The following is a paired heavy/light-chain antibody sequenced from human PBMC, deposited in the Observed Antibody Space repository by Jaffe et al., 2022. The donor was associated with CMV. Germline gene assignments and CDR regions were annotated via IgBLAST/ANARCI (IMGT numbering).Light chain of an antibody. Sequence: DIQLTQSPSFLSASVGDRVTITCRASQGISSYLAWYQQKPGKAPKLLIYAASTLQSGVPSRFSGSGSGPEFTLTISSLQPEDFATYYCQQLDSYPYTFGQGTKLEIK. CDR3: QQLDSYPYT. V-gene: IGKV1-9*01. CDR2: AAS. CDR1: QGISSY. J-gene: IGKJ2*01.
Heavy chain of an antibody. D-gene: IGHD6-13*01. Sequence: QVQLVQSEAEVKKPGASVKVSCKASGYIFTTYDINWVRQATGQGLEWMGWMNPNSGNTGYAQKFQGRVTMTRNTSISTAYMELSGLRSEDTAVYYCARSSWYLGRDAFDIWGQGTMVTVSS. CDR1: GYIFTTYD. J-gene: IGHJ3*02. CDR3: ARSSWYLGRDAFDI. CDR2: MNPNSGNT. V-gene: IGHV1-8*01.